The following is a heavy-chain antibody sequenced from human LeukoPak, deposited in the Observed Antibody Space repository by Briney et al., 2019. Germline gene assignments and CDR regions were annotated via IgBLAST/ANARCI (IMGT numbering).Heavy chain of an antibody. Sequence: GGSLRLSCAASGFTFSSYAMHWVRQAPGKGLEWVAVISYDGSNKYYADSVKGRFTISRDNSKNTLYLQMNSLRAEDTAVYYCARVPRSYYYYMDVWGKGTTVTVSS. J-gene: IGHJ6*03. CDR1: GFTFSSYA. CDR3: ARVPRSYYYYMDV. CDR2: ISYDGSNK. V-gene: IGHV3-30*01.